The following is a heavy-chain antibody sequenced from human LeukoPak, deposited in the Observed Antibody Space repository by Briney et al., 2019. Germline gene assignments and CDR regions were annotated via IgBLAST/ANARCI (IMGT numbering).Heavy chain of an antibody. CDR3: ARPSIPSAAASALDI. J-gene: IGHJ3*02. V-gene: IGHV4-61*02. CDR2: IYTSGST. CDR1: GGSISSGSYY. D-gene: IGHD2-2*01. Sequence: PSQTLSLTCPVSGGSISSGSYYWSWIRQPAGKGLEWIGRIYTSGSTNYNPSLKSRATMSVDTSKSQLSLKMTSVTAADTAVYYCARPSIPSAAASALDIWGQGTMVTVSS.